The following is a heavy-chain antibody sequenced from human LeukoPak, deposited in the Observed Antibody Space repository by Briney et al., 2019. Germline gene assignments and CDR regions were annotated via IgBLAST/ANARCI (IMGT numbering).Heavy chain of an antibody. CDR2: ISSSGSTI. J-gene: IGHJ4*01. CDR3: VRGGFYFFDF. V-gene: IGHV3-48*03. CDR1: GFTFSSYE. Sequence: PGGSLRLSCAASGFTFSSYEMNWVRQAPGKGLEWVSYISSSGSTIYYADSVKGRFTISRDNAKDSVYLQMNSLRAEDSATYYCVRGGFYFFDFWGQGTLVTVSS.